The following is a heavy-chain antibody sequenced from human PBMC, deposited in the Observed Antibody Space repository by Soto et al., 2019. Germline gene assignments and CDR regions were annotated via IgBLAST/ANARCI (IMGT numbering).Heavy chain of an antibody. CDR2: IYYSGST. CDR1: GGSISSSSYY. CDR3: SRHDGTNQYYFDH. Sequence: LSLTCTVSGGSISSSSYYWGWIRQPPGKGLEWIGSIYYSGSTYYNPSLKSRVTISVDTXXXXXXLXLXSXXXADTAVYYCSRHDGTNQYYFDHWGQGTLVTVSS. V-gene: IGHV4-39*01. J-gene: IGHJ4*02. D-gene: IGHD1-26*01.